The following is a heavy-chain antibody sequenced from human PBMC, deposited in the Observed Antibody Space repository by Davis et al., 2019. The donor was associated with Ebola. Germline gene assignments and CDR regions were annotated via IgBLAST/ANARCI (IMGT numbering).Heavy chain of an antibody. J-gene: IGHJ6*02. D-gene: IGHD5-12*01. V-gene: IGHV3-15*01. Sequence: GESLKISCAASVFTFSNAWMTWVRQAPGKGLEWVGRIKSKSDGGTTDYAAPVKGRFIISRDDSKNTLYLQMNSLRAEDTAVYYCARDLSIVATLWGYYGMDVWGQGTTVTVSS. CDR3: ARDLSIVATLWGYYGMDV. CDR1: VFTFSNAW. CDR2: IKSKSDGGTT.